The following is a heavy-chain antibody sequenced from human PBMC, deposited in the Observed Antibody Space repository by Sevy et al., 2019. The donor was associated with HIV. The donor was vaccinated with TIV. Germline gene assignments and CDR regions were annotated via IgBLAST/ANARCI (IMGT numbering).Heavy chain of an antibody. CDR3: ASDQYSSSSGGIDY. J-gene: IGHJ4*02. Sequence: GGSLRLSCAASGFTFSSYWMSWVRQAPGKGLEWVANIKQDGNEKYYVDSVKGRFTISRDNAKKSLYLQMNSLRAEDTAVYYCASDQYSSSSGGIDYWGQGTLVTVSS. CDR1: GFTFSSYW. V-gene: IGHV3-7*01. D-gene: IGHD6-6*01. CDR2: IKQDGNEK.